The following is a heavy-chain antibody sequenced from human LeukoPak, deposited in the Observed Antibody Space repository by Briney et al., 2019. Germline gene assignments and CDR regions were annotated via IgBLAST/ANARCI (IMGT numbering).Heavy chain of an antibody. CDR2: FCSSGSST. CDR3: AKDPGWQLNTYYFDY. CDR1: GFTFRNLV. V-gene: IGHV3-23*01. Sequence: GGSLRLSCAASGFTFRNLVMSRVRGAPGRGREGVSAFCSSGSSTHYADSVKDRFTISRDNSKSTLFLQMNSLRAEDTALYYCAKDPGWQLNTYYFDYWGQGTLVTVSS. D-gene: IGHD5-24*01. J-gene: IGHJ4*02.